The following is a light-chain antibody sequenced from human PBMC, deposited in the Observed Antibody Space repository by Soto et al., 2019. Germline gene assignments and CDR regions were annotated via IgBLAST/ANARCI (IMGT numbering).Light chain of an antibody. CDR3: QQYGTSSLT. CDR1: QSVSSSY. CDR2: GAS. J-gene: IGKJ4*01. Sequence: EVVLTQSPGTLSLYPGERATLSCRASQSVSSSYLAWYQQKRGQAPRLLIYGASSKATGVPDRFSGSGSGTDFTLSISGLEPEDFAVYYCQQYGTSSLTFGGGTKVEIK. V-gene: IGKV3-20*01.